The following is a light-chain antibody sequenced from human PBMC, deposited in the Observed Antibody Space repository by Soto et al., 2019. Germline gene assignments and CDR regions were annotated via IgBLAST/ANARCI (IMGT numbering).Light chain of an antibody. CDR1: HNISLS. CDR2: NAY. J-gene: IGKJ4*01. V-gene: IGKV3-15*01. Sequence: EILMTQSPSTLSVSPGERVTLSCRASHNISLSLSLYQQKPGQPPRLLIYNAYTRATGIAARFSGSGSGTDFTLTISSLQVEDSAVYFCQQYENWSPVTFGGGTKVDIK. CDR3: QQYENWSPVT.